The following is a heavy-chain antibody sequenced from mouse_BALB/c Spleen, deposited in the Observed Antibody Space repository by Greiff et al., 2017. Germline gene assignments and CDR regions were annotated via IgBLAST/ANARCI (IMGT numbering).Heavy chain of an antibody. V-gene: IGHV1S81*02. J-gene: IGHJ2*01. Sequence: QVQLQQPGAELVKPGASVKLSCKASGYTFTSYWMHWVKQRPGQGLEWIGEINPSNGRTNYNEKFKSKATLTVDKSSSTAYMQLSSLTSEDSAVYYCAHYYYGSGNDDWGQGTTVTVSS. D-gene: IGHD1-1*01. CDR2: INPSNGRT. CDR1: GYTFTSYW. CDR3: AHYYYGSGNDD.